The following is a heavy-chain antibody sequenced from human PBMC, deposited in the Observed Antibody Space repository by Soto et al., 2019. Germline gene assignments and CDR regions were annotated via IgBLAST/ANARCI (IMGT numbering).Heavy chain of an antibody. CDR2: ISGSGGST. CDR1: GFTFSSYA. J-gene: IGHJ4*02. Sequence: PGGSLRLSCAASGFTFSSYAMSWVRQAPGKGLEWVSAISGSGGSTYYADSVKGRFTISRDNSKNTLYLQMNSLRAEDTAVNYCAKDPTVTTRGVYDYWGQGTLVTVSS. CDR3: AKDPTVTTRGVYDY. D-gene: IGHD4-4*01. V-gene: IGHV3-23*01.